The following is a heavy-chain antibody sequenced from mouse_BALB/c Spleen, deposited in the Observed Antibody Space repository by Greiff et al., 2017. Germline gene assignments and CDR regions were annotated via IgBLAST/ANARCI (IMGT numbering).Heavy chain of an antibody. J-gene: IGHJ4*01. CDR3: ARHYSSRAMDY. V-gene: IGHV5-12-1*01. CDR1: GFAFSSYD. CDR2: ISSGGGST. D-gene: IGHD1-1*01. Sequence: EVMLVESGGGLVKPGGSLKLSCAASGFAFSSYDMSWVRQTPEKRLEWVAYISSGGGSTYYPDTVKGRFTISRDNAKNTLYLQMSSLKSEDTAMYYWARHYSSRAMDYWGQGTSVTVSS.